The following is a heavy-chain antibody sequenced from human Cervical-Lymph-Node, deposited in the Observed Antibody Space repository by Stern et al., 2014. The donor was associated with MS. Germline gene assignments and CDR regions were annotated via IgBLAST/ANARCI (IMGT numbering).Heavy chain of an antibody. CDR2: IHDSGGT. J-gene: IGHJ5*02. D-gene: IGHD1-26*01. CDR3: ATTRWDLFTWNWFDP. V-gene: IGHV4-61*02. Sequence: VQLVESGPGLVKPSQTLSLTCTVSGGSISSSGYYWSWIRQPADKGLEWIGRIHDSGGTYYNPSLKSRVTISMDTATKQFSLKLPSVTAADTAVYYCATTRWDLFTWNWFDPWGQGTLVTVSS. CDR1: GGSISSSGYY.